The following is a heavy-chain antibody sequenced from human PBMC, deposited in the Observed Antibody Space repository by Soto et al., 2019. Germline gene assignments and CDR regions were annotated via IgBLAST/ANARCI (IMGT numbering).Heavy chain of an antibody. D-gene: IGHD1-20*01. V-gene: IGHV1-3*05. Sequence: QVQLVQSGAEEKKPGASVKVSCKASGYTFTSYAMHWVRQAPGQRLEWMGWINAGNGNTKYSQKFQGRVTITRXTSXSXAYMELSSLRSEDTAVYYCARSPTVTGTPIINWFDPWGQGTLVTVSS. CDR3: ARSPTVTGTPIINWFDP. CDR2: INAGNGNT. CDR1: GYTFTSYA. J-gene: IGHJ5*02.